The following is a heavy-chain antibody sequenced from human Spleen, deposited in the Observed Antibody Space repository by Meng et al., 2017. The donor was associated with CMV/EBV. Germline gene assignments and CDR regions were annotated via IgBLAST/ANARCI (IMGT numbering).Heavy chain of an antibody. Sequence: ASVKVSCKTSGYPFTSYGISWVRQAPGQGLEWMGWISGYNGRTNYAQNFHGRLTMTADTSTSTAYMELRSLRSDDTDDTAMYYCARDAGAYFDYWGQGTLVTVSS. CDR1: GYPFTSYG. V-gene: IGHV1-18*01. J-gene: IGHJ4*02. CDR3: ARDAGAYFDY. CDR2: ISGYNGRT. D-gene: IGHD1-26*01.